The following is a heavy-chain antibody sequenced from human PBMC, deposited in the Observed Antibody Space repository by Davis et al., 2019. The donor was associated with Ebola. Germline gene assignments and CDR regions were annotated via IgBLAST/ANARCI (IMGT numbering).Heavy chain of an antibody. Sequence: SETLSLTCTVSGGSISSGDYYWSWIRQPPGKGLEWIGYIYYSGSTYYNPSLKSRVTISVDTSKNQFSLKLSSVTAADTAVYYCARGDWNYPYYYYGMDVWGQGTTVTVSS. CDR1: GGSISSGDYY. D-gene: IGHD1-7*01. J-gene: IGHJ6*02. CDR3: ARGDWNYPYYYYGMDV. V-gene: IGHV4-30-4*02. CDR2: IYYSGST.